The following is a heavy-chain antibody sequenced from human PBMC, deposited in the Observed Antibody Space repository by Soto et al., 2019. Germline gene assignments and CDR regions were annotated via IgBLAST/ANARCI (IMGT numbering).Heavy chain of an antibody. J-gene: IGHJ4*02. V-gene: IGHV2-70*01. CDR2: IDWDDDK. D-gene: IGHD6-13*01. Sequence: SGPTLVNPTQTLTLTCSFSGFSLTTSGMCVTWIRQPPGKALEWLALIDWDDDKYYTTSLKTRLTISKDTSKNQVVLTMTNMDPVDTATYYCARSYGIAVAGPHIDYWGQGIPVTVSS. CDR3: ARSYGIAVAGPHIDY. CDR1: GFSLTTSGMC.